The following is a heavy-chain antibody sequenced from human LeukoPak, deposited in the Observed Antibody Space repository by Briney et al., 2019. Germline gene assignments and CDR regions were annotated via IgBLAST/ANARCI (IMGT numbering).Heavy chain of an antibody. Sequence: PGGSLRLPCEASGFTFGNSAMAWVRQPPGKGLEWLSAISASGHYTYNAHSAKGRFTISRDNSKNTLYLQMNSLKVEDTAVYFCTKDGSWGDYYFYFYIDVWGKGTTVTVSS. CDR3: TKDGSWGDYYFYFYIDV. CDR1: GFTFGNSA. V-gene: IGHV3-23*01. CDR2: ISASGHYT. D-gene: IGHD1-26*01. J-gene: IGHJ6*03.